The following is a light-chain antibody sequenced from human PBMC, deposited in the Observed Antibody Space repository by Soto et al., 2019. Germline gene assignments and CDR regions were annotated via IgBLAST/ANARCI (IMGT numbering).Light chain of an antibody. CDR2: GNS. CDR1: SSNIGAGYD. V-gene: IGLV1-40*01. Sequence: QSVLTQPPSVSGAPGQRVTISCTGSSSNIGAGYDVHWYQQLPGTAPKLLIYGNSNRPSGVPDRFSGSKSATSASLAITGLQAEDEADYYCQSYASSLSGSVFGGGTKLTVL. CDR3: QSYASSLSGSV. J-gene: IGLJ3*02.